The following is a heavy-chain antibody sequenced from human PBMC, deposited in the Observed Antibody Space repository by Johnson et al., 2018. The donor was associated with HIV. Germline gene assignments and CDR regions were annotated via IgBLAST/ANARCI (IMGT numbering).Heavy chain of an antibody. CDR2: ISFDGSNK. CDR1: GFTFNNYP. CDR3: AREMVAAKDAFDI. Sequence: QVQLVESGGGVVQPGRSLRLSCTTSGFTFNNYPMHWVRQAPGKGLEWVAVISFDGSNKYYADSLRGRFTISRDNSKNTLYLQMSSLRTDDTAIYFCAREMVAAKDAFDIWGQGTMVTVSS. V-gene: IGHV3-30*04. D-gene: IGHD2-15*01. J-gene: IGHJ3*02.